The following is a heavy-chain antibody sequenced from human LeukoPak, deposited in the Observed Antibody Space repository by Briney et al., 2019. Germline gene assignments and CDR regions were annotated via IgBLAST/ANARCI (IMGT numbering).Heavy chain of an antibody. Sequence: PSETLSLTCNVSGDSIRGFYWGWIRQPPGKGLEWIGYFDYSGGSNYNPALKSRVTISVDKSKNQFSLKLSSVTAADTAVYYCASWYSSSGKYYWGQGTLVTVSS. CDR2: FDYSGGS. V-gene: IGHV4-59*12. CDR1: GDSIRGFY. J-gene: IGHJ4*02. CDR3: ASWYSSSGKYY. D-gene: IGHD6-13*01.